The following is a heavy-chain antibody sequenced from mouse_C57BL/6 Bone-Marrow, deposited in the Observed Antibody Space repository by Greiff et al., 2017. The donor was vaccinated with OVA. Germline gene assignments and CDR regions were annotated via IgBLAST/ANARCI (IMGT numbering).Heavy chain of an antibody. CDR2: IYPGSGST. CDR3: ARTASTMVTTVDY. Sequence: QVQLQQPGAELVKPGASVKMSCKASGYTFTSYWITWVKQRPGQGLEWIGDIYPGSGSTNYNEKFTSKATLTVDTSSSTAYMQLSSLTSEDSAVYYCARTASTMVTTVDYWGQGTTLTVSS. V-gene: IGHV1-55*01. D-gene: IGHD2-2*01. J-gene: IGHJ2*01. CDR1: GYTFTSYW.